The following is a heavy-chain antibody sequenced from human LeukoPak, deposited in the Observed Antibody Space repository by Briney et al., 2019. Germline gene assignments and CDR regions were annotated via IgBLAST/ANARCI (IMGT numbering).Heavy chain of an antibody. J-gene: IGHJ3*02. V-gene: IGHV3-11*04. Sequence: GGSLRLSCAASGFTFSDYYMGWVRRAPGKGLEWVSYITNSGGATYYPDSVKGRFTISRDNAKKSLYLQVSSLRAEDTAVYYCARALNDAFDIWGQGTMVTVSS. CDR2: ITNSGGAT. CDR3: ARALNDAFDI. CDR1: GFTFSDYY.